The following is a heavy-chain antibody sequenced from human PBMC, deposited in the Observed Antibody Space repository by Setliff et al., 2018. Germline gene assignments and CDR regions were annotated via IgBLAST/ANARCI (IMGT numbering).Heavy chain of an antibody. CDR2: IYYSGST. Sequence: SETLSLTCTVSGGSISSSRYYWGWIRQPPGKGLEWIGSIYYSGSTYYNPSLKSRVTISVDTSKNQFSLKLSSVTAADTAVYNCASWYYDFWSGYYIPGYFDYWGQGTLVTVSS. V-gene: IGHV4-39*01. J-gene: IGHJ4*02. CDR1: GGSISSSRYY. D-gene: IGHD3-3*01. CDR3: ASWYYDFWSGYYIPGYFDY.